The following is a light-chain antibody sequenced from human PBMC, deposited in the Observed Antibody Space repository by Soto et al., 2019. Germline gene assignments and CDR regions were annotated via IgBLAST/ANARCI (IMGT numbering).Light chain of an antibody. J-gene: IGLJ2*01. CDR3: SSSTRSDTLL. CDR2: EVS. CDR1: SSDVGAYKF. Sequence: QSALTQPASVSGSPGQSITISCTGTSSDVGAYKFVSWYQQHPGKAPKLVIYEVSNRPSGVSHRFSGSKSGNTASLTISGLQAEDEADYYCSSSTRSDTLLFGGGTKLTVL. V-gene: IGLV2-14*01.